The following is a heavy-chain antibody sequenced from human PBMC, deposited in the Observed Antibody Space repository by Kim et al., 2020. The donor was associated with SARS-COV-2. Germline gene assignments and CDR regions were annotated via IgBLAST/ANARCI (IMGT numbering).Heavy chain of an antibody. V-gene: IGHV3-33*01. CDR1: GFIFRNFG. CDR2: ISNDGTIT. Sequence: GGSLRLSCAASGFIFRNFGMHWVRQAPGKGLEWVAFISNDGTITIYADSVKGRFTMSRDYSENTLYLQRDSPCTGDTAVYYCARPSSSHFDFWGQGTLVTVYS. CDR3: ARPSSSHFDF. J-gene: IGHJ4*02. D-gene: IGHD3-10*01.